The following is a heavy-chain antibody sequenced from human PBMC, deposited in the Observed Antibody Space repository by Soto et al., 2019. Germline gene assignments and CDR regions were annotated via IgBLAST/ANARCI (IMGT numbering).Heavy chain of an antibody. D-gene: IGHD3-22*01. CDR3: TTGGGWYYYDSSGPPDASHV. Sequence: GGSLRLSCAASGFTFNFYAMAWVRQAPGKGLEWVSGISVNGRTNYADSVKGRFTISRDNSKNMVFLQMDTLRAEDTALYYCTTGGGWYYYDSSGPPDASHVWGQGTMVTVSS. CDR1: GFTFNFYA. V-gene: IGHV3-23*01. CDR2: ISVNGRT. J-gene: IGHJ3*01.